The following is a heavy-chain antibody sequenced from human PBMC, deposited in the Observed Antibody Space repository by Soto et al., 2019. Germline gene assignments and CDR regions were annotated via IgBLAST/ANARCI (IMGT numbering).Heavy chain of an antibody. Sequence: SVPLCLTCTVAEASISSYYWCWIRQPPGKGLEWIGYIYHSGSTNYNPSLKSRVTISVVTSKHQFSLQVSSVTATDTAVYYCARLSPTFGKWALDYWGQGILVTAS. CDR1: EASISSYY. V-gene: IGHV4-59*01. CDR3: ARLSPTFGKWALDY. D-gene: IGHD3-16*01. CDR2: IYHSGST. J-gene: IGHJ4*02.